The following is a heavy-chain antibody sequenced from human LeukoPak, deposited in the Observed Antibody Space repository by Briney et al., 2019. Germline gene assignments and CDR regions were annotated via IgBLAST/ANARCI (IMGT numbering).Heavy chain of an antibody. Sequence: PSETLSLTCTVSGGSISPYYWSWIGQPPGKGLEWIGYIYYSGSTNYNPSLKSRVTISVDTSKNQFSMKVSSVTAADTAVYYCARGGNWNYENWGQGTLVTVSS. CDR1: GGSISPYY. CDR3: ARGGNWNYEN. J-gene: IGHJ4*02. V-gene: IGHV4-59*01. CDR2: IYYSGST. D-gene: IGHD1-7*01.